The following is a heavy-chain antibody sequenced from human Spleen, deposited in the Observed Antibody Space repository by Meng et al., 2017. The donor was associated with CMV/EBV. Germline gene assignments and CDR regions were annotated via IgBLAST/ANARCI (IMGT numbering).Heavy chain of an antibody. CDR1: GYTFTAYY. CDR3: ALTSGTYEDF. CDR2: INQSGDA. V-gene: IGHV1-2*02. D-gene: IGHD1-26*01. J-gene: IGHJ4*01. Sequence: ASVKVSCKASGYTFTAYYMHWVRQSPGQGPEWMGWINQSGDAHYAQRFQGRVTMTRDTSMRTVYMELSRLKSDDTAVYYCALTSGTYEDFWGQGTLVTVSS.